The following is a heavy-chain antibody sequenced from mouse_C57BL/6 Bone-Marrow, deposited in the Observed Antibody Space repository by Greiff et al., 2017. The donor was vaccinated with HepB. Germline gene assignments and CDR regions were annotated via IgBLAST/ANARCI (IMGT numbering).Heavy chain of an antibody. CDR3: ARYTTVVPYAMDY. J-gene: IGHJ4*01. V-gene: IGHV1-80*01. CDR2: IYPGDGDT. Sequence: QVQLQQSGAELVKPGASVKISCKASGYAFSSYWMNWVKQRPGKGLEWIGQIYPGDGDTNYNGKFKGKATMTADKSSSTAYMQLSSLTSEDAAVYFCARYTTVVPYAMDYWGQGTSVTVSS. CDR1: GYAFSSYW. D-gene: IGHD1-1*01.